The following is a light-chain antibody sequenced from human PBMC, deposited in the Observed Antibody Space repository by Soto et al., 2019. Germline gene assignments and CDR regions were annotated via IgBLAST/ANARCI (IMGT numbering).Light chain of an antibody. CDR2: DAS. J-gene: IGKJ2*03. CDR3: QQTSSTLDS. CDR1: LSVSVY. V-gene: IGKV3-11*01. Sequence: VVLTQSPATLSLSPGERATLSCRTSLSVSVYLDWYQQKPGQAPRLLISDASNRATGIPARFSGSGSGTDFTLTISSLEPEDFATYYCQQTSSTLDSFGQGTKLEIK.